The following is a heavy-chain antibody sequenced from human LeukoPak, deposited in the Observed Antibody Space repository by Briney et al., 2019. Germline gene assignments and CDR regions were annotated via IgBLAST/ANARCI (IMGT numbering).Heavy chain of an antibody. CDR1: GFTFSSYW. V-gene: IGHV3-74*01. Sequence: GGSLRLSCAASGFTFSSYWMHWVRQGPGKGPVWVSRVNSDGSSIRYADSVKGRFTIFRDNAKNTLSLQMNSLRAEDTAVYYCARSHYYDSSDFYYYYGLDVWGQGTTVTVSS. CDR2: VNSDGSSI. CDR3: ARSHYYDSSDFYYYYGLDV. J-gene: IGHJ6*02. D-gene: IGHD3-22*01.